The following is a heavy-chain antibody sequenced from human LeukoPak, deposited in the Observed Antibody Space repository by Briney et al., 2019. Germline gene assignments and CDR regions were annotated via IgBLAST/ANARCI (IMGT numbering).Heavy chain of an antibody. V-gene: IGHV1-18*01. Sequence: ASVKVSCKASGYTFTNYGISWVRQAPGHGLEWMGWISAYNGNTNYAQKLQGRVTMTTDTSTSTAYMELRSLRSDDTAVYDCAVNWNYQSAGDYWGQGTLVTVSS. J-gene: IGHJ4*02. CDR1: GYTFTNYG. CDR3: AVNWNYQSAGDY. CDR2: ISAYNGNT. D-gene: IGHD1-7*01.